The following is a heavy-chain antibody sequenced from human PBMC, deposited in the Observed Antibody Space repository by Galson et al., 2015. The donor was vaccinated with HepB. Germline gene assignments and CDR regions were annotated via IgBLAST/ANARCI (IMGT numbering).Heavy chain of an antibody. CDR1: GYTFSSFS. Sequence: SVKVSCKASGYTFSSFSISWVRQAPGQGLEWMGWINPFKGNTDYAQKFQGRVTMTTDTSTSKAYMELRSLRSDDTAVYYCARGALVVVVGATQNNWFDPWGQGTLVTVSS. J-gene: IGHJ5*02. V-gene: IGHV1-18*01. D-gene: IGHD2-15*01. CDR3: ARGALVVVVGATQNNWFDP. CDR2: INPFKGNT.